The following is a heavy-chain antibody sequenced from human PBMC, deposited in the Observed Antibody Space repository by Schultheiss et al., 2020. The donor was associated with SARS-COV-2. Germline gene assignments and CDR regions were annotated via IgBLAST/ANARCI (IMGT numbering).Heavy chain of an antibody. CDR1: GFTFSSYS. V-gene: IGHV3-21*04. CDR2: ISSSSSYI. J-gene: IGHJ4*02. CDR3: AKDLSKGRDIVVVPAAMAGIFDY. D-gene: IGHD2-2*01. Sequence: GESLKISCAASGFTFSSYSMNWVRQAPGKGLEWVSSISSSSSYIYYADSVKGRFTISRDNAKNSLYLQMNSLRAEDTAVYYCAKDLSKGRDIVVVPAAMAGIFDYWGQGTLVTVSS.